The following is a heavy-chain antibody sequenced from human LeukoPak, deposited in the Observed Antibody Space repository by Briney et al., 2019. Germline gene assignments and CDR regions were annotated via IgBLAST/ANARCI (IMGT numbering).Heavy chain of an antibody. J-gene: IGHJ4*02. CDR1: GFTFSSYI. V-gene: IGHV3-9*01. Sequence: AGGSLRLSCAASGFTFSSYIMNWVRQAPGKGLEWVSGISWNSGSIGYADSVKGRFTISRDNAKNSLYLQMNSLRAEDTALYYCAKASSGLWFGASVGSVYFDYWGQGTLVTVSS. CDR2: ISWNSGSI. CDR3: AKASSGLWFGASVGSVYFDY. D-gene: IGHD3-10*01.